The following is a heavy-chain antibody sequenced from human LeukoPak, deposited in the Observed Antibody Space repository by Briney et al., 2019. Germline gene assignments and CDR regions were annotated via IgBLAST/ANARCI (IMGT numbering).Heavy chain of an antibody. J-gene: IGHJ5*02. CDR2: INPSGGGT. D-gene: IGHD3-22*01. Sequence: ASVTVSCTASGYTFTNYYMHWVRQAPGQGLEWMGIINPSGGGTTYAQKFQGRVSMTRDTSTSTFYMDLSSLRSEDTAVYYCARHPSNYYDSSGYFGCFDPWGQGTLVTVSS. CDR3: ARHPSNYYDSSGYFGCFDP. CDR1: GYTFTNYY. V-gene: IGHV1-46*01.